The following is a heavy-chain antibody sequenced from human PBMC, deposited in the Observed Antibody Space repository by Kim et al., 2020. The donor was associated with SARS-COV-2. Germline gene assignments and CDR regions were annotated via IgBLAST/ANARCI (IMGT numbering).Heavy chain of an antibody. Sequence: SETLSLTCTVSGGSISSYYWSWIRQPPGKGLEWIGYIYYSGSTNYNPSLKSRVTISVDTSKNQFSLKLSSVTAADTAVYYCATTGRSSWLGIYYYYGMDVWGQGTTVTVSS. D-gene: IGHD6-13*01. CDR3: ATTGRSSWLGIYYYYGMDV. CDR2: IYYSGST. J-gene: IGHJ6*02. V-gene: IGHV4-59*01. CDR1: GGSISSYY.